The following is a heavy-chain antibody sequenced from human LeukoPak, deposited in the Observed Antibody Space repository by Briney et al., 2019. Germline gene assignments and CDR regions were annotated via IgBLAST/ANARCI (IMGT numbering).Heavy chain of an antibody. CDR2: ISGSGGST. CDR1: GFTFSSYA. V-gene: IGHV3-23*01. Sequence: GGSLRLSCAASGFTFSSYAMSWVRQAPGKGLEWVSAISGSGGSTYYADSVKGRFTISRDNSKNTLYLQMNSLRAEDRAVYYCAKDRYCSSTSCLGPFDYWGQGTLVTVSS. J-gene: IGHJ4*02. CDR3: AKDRYCSSTSCLGPFDY. D-gene: IGHD2-2*01.